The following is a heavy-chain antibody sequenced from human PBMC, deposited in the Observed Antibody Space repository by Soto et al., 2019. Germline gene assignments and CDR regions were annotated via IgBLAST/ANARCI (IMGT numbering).Heavy chain of an antibody. CDR2: IYPGDSDT. Sequence: GESLKISCKGSGYSFTSYWIGWVRQMPGKGLEWMGIIYPGDSDTRYSPSFQGQVTISADKSISTAYLQWSSLKASDTAMYYCASVTDTAMVKGAFDIWGQGTMVTVSS. CDR3: ASVTDTAMVKGAFDI. CDR1: GYSFTSYW. J-gene: IGHJ3*02. V-gene: IGHV5-51*01. D-gene: IGHD5-18*01.